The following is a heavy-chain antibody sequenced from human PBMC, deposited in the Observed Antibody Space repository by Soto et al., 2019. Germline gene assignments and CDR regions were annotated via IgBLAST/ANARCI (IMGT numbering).Heavy chain of an antibody. CDR2: IYRTGST. CDR3: ASRDPGTSVDY. Sequence: SETLSLTCAVSGGSFTSNNWWTWVRQPPGQGLEWIGEIYRTGSTNYNPSLKSRVTISLDKSENQFSLKVTSLTAADAAVYYCASRDPGTSVDYWGQGTLVTVSS. J-gene: IGHJ4*02. CDR1: GGSFTSNNW. D-gene: IGHD1-7*01. V-gene: IGHV4-4*02.